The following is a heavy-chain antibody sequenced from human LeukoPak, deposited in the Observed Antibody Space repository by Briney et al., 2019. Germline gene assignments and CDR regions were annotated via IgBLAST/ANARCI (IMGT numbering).Heavy chain of an antibody. CDR3: ARGILDYYDSSGQISYYFDY. CDR2: IYYSGST. CDR1: GGSISSYY. D-gene: IGHD3-22*01. J-gene: IGHJ4*02. V-gene: IGHV4-59*01. Sequence: SETLSLTCTVSGGSISSYYWSWIRQPPGKGLEWIGYIYYSGSTNYNPSLKSRVTISVDTSKNQFSLKLSSVTAADTAVHYCARGILDYYDSSGQISYYFDYWGQGTLVTVSS.